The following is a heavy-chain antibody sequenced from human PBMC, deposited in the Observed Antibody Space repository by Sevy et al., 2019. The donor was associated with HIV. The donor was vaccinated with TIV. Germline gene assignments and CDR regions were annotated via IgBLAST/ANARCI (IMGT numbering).Heavy chain of an antibody. J-gene: IGHJ5*02. D-gene: IGHD6-13*01. Sequence: GGSLRLSCAASAFTFSTYAMHWLRQAPGKGLEWVAFISYDGSHKYYADSVKGRFTISRDDSKSSLYLQMNTLRAEDTAVYYCARDAGYSVNWYPRFDPWGQRTLVTVSS. V-gene: IGHV3-30*03. CDR2: ISYDGSHK. CDR3: ARDAGYSVNWYPRFDP. CDR1: AFTFSTYA.